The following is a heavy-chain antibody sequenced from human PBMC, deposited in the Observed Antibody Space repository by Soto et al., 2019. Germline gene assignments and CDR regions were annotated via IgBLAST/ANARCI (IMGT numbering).Heavy chain of an antibody. J-gene: IGHJ3*02. Sequence: ASVKVSCKASGYTFISYDINWVRQATGQGLEWMGWMNPNSGNTGYAQKFQGRVTMTRNTSISTAYTELSSLRSEDTAVYYCARGQEYLGAFDIWGQGTMVTVSS. CDR1: GYTFISYD. V-gene: IGHV1-8*01. CDR2: MNPNSGNT. CDR3: ARGQEYLGAFDI.